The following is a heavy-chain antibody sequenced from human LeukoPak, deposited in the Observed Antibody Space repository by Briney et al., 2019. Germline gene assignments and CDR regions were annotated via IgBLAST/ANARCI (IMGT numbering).Heavy chain of an antibody. V-gene: IGHV3-48*04. CDR2: ISSSSSTI. CDR3: ARDRGGSYSAIDY. CDR1: GFTFSSYS. Sequence: GGSLRLSRAASGFTFSSYSMNWVRQAPGKGLEWVSFISSSSSTIYYADSVKGRFTISRDNAKNSLYLQMNSLRAEDTAVYYCARDRGGSYSAIDYWGQGTLVTVSS. J-gene: IGHJ4*02. D-gene: IGHD1-26*01.